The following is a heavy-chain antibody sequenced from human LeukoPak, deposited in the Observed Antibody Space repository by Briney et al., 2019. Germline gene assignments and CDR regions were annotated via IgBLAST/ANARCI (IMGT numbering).Heavy chain of an antibody. V-gene: IGHV4-59*08. Sequence: KPSETLSLTCTVSGAPISSYYWSWIRQPPGQGLEWIGYIYYTGTTDYNPSLRSRVTISLDTSKNQFSLRLTSVTAADAAIYYCAAGHPVYFNFWGQGTLVTVSS. J-gene: IGHJ4*02. CDR2: IYYTGTT. CDR1: GAPISSYY. CDR3: AAGHPVYFNF.